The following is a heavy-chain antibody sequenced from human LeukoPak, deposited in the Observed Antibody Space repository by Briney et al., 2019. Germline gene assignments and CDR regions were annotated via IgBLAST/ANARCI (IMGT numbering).Heavy chain of an antibody. CDR3: ARDRYPPAVAGDY. CDR1: GFTFSSYA. Sequence: GGSLRLSCAASGFTFSSYAMSWVRQAPGKGLEWVSGVSGSGGTTYYADSVKGRFTISRDNSKNTLYLQMNSLRAEDTAVYYCARDRYPPAVAGDYWGQGTLVTVSS. D-gene: IGHD6-19*01. J-gene: IGHJ4*02. CDR2: VSGSGGTT. V-gene: IGHV3-23*01.